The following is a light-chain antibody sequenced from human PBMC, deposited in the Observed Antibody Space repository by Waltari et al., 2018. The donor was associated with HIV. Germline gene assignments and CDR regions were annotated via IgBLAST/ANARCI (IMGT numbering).Light chain of an antibody. CDR2: AAS. CDR1: QGISSY. V-gene: IGKV1-9*01. Sequence: DIQLTQSRSFLSASVGDRVTITCRASQGISSYLAWYQQKPGKTPKLLIYAASTLQSGVPSRFSGSGSGTEFTLTISSLQPEDFATYYCQQLNSYPGTFGQGTKVEIK. J-gene: IGKJ1*01. CDR3: QQLNSYPGT.